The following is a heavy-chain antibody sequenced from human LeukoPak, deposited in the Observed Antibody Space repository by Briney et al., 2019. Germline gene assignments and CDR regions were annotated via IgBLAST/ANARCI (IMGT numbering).Heavy chain of an antibody. Sequence: GGSLRLSCAASGFTVSSNYMSWVRQAPGKGLEWVSVIYSGGSTYYADSVKSRFTISRDNSKNTLYLQMNSLRAEDTAVYYCAREVVVASFDYWGQGTLVTVSS. V-gene: IGHV3-66*01. J-gene: IGHJ4*02. CDR1: GFTVSSNY. D-gene: IGHD2-15*01. CDR2: IYSGGST. CDR3: AREVVVASFDY.